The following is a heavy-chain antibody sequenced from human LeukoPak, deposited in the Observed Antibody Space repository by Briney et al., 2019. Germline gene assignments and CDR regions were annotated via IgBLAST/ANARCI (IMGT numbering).Heavy chain of an antibody. CDR2: IYTSGST. CDR1: GGSISSGSYY. Sequence: PSETLSLTCTVSGGSISSGSYYWSWIRQPAGKGLECIGRIYTSGSTNYNPSLKSRVTISVDTSKNQFSLKLSSVTAADTAVYYCARLGSYVYYDFWSGAWAFDIWGQGTMVTVSS. D-gene: IGHD3-3*01. CDR3: ARLGSYVYYDFWSGAWAFDI. V-gene: IGHV4-61*02. J-gene: IGHJ3*02.